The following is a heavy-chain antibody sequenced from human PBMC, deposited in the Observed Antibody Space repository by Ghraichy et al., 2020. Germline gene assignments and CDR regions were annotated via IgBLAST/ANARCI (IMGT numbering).Heavy chain of an antibody. J-gene: IGHJ6*02. D-gene: IGHD2-21*01. V-gene: IGHV3-48*02. CDR1: GFTFNGYS. CDR3: ARASGVVRVYYYAGMDV. Sequence: GGSLRLSCVGSGFTFNGYSMNWVRQSPGKGLEWVSHISSSSRNIFYADSVKGRFTISRDNAKNSLSLQMNSLRDEDTAVYYCARASGVVRVYYYAGMDVWGQGTTVTVSS. CDR2: ISSSSRNI.